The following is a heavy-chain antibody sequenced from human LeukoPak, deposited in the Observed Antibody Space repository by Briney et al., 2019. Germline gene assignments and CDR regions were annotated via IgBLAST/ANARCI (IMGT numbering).Heavy chain of an antibody. Sequence: GGPLRLSCAASGFTVTNYYMSWVRKAPGKGLEWVSVVYSGGDTYHADSVKGRFTLSRDNSKNPLYLQMNSLRVEDTAVYYCTKDPDAWGQGTLVTVSS. CDR1: GFTVTNYY. CDR2: VYSGGDT. V-gene: IGHV3-66*01. J-gene: IGHJ5*02. CDR3: TKDPDA.